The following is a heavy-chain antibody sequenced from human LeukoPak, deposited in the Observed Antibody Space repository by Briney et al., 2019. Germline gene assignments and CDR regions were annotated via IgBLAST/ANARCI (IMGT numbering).Heavy chain of an antibody. D-gene: IGHD2-2*01. CDR3: ARAAESAYRGYCSSTSCSHEMRAEYFQH. J-gene: IGHJ1*01. CDR1: GFTFSSYW. CDR2: IKQDGSEK. Sequence: GGSLRLSCAASGFTFSSYWMSWVRQAPGKGLEWVANIKQDGSEKYYVDSVKGRFTISRDNAKNSLYLQMNSLRAEDTAVYYCARAAESAYRGYCSSTSCSHEMRAEYFQHWGQGTLVTVSS. V-gene: IGHV3-7*01.